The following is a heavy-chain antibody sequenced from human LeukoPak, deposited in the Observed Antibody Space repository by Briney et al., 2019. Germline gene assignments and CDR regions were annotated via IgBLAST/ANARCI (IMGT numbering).Heavy chain of an antibody. CDR2: IDGGGGPT. D-gene: IGHD6-25*01. V-gene: IGHV3-23*01. CDR3: AKNSGYNWQYFFDY. J-gene: IGHJ4*02. Sequence: PSETLSLTCTVSGGSISSGGYYWSWVRQAPGKGLEWVSVIDGGGGPTYYADSVKGRFTISRDNSKNTLYLQMNSLRAEDVAVYFCAKNSGYNWQYFFDYWGQGTLVTVSS. CDR1: GGSISSGGYY.